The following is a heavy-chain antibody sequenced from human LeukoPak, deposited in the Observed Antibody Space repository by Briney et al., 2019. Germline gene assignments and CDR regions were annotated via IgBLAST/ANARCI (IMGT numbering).Heavy chain of an antibody. CDR3: AAYQNYCSGGSCYLD. D-gene: IGHD2-15*01. J-gene: IGHJ4*02. Sequence: ASVKVSFNASGYTFSSCCIHWVRLPHPPGQELEGIINPSGGSTSYAQKFQRRVTMTRDTSTSTVYMELSSLRSEDTAVYYCAAYQNYCSGGSCYLDWGQGTLVTVSS. CDR1: GYTFSSCC. CDR2: INPSGGST. V-gene: IGHV1-46*01.